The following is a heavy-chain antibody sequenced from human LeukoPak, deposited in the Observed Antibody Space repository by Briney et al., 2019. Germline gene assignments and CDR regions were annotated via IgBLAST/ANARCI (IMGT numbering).Heavy chain of an antibody. CDR1: GDSISSYF. Sequence: PSETLSLTCTVSGDSISSYFWSWIRQPPGKGLEWIGYIYYNERSNYNPSLRSRVTISIDTSKNQFSLKLSSVTAADTAVYYCARVSAEGPVQSRGTGGFDPWGQGTLVTVSS. V-gene: IGHV4-59*08. CDR2: IYYNERS. CDR3: ARVSAEGPVQSRGTGGFDP. D-gene: IGHD2-8*02. J-gene: IGHJ5*02.